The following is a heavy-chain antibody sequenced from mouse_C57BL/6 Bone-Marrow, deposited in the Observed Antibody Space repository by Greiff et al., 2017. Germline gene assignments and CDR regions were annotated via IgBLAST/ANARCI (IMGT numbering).Heavy chain of an antibody. D-gene: IGHD4-1*01. CDR3: TPQSSNWSYYFDY. CDR2: IRLKSDNYAT. Sequence: EVKVEESGGGLVQPGGSMKLSCVASGFTFSNYWMNWVRQSPEKGLEWVAQIRLKSDNYATHYAESVKGRFTISRDDSKSSVYLQMNNLRAEDTGIYYCTPQSSNWSYYFDYWGQGTTLTVSS. J-gene: IGHJ2*01. CDR1: GFTFSNYW. V-gene: IGHV6-3*01.